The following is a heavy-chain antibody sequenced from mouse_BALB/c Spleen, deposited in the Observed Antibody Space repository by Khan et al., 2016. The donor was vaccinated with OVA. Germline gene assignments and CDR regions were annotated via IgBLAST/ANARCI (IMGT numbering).Heavy chain of an antibody. D-gene: IGHD4-1*01. CDR2: ISSGGDYT. Sequence: EVELVESGGDLVKPGGSLKLSCATSGFTFSSYSMSWVRQTPDKRLEWVATISSGGDYTYYPDSVKGRFTISRDNAKNTLYLQMSSLKSEDTAMYYCARHLTGSFAHWGQGTLVTVSA. V-gene: IGHV5-6*01. CDR1: GFTFSSYS. CDR3: ARHLTGSFAH. J-gene: IGHJ3*01.